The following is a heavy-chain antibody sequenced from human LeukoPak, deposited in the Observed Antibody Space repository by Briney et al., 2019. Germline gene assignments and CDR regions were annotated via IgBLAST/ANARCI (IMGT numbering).Heavy chain of an antibody. V-gene: IGHV1-2*02. J-gene: IGHJ4*02. D-gene: IGHD3-10*02. CDR3: ARDSGELGSGSYLIAY. CDR1: GYTFTGYY. Sequence: ASLKDSCKASGYTFTGYYMHWGRQAPGQGLEWMGWINPNSGGTNYAQKFQGRVTMTRDTSISTAYMELSRLRSDDTAVYYCARDSGELGSGSYLIAYWGQGTLVTVSS. CDR2: INPNSGGT.